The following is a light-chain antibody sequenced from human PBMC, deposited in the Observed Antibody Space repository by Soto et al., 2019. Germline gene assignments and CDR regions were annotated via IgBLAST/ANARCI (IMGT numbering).Light chain of an antibody. CDR2: GTS. V-gene: IGKV3-20*01. CDR1: QSVSTSY. J-gene: IGKJ2*01. CDR3: QQYTGSPFT. Sequence: EIVLTQSPGTLSLSPGERVTLSCRASQSVSTSYLAWYQQKPGQAPRLLIYGTSTRAAGIPDRISGSGSGTDFTLTIGRLEPGDFAVYYCQQYTGSPFTFGQGTKLEIK.